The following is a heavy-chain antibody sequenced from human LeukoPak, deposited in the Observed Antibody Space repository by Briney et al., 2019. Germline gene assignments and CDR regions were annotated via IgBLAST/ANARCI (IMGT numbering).Heavy chain of an antibody. CDR3: ARHRPLSYYGSGSLRFDP. CDR2: IYYSGST. J-gene: IGHJ5*02. D-gene: IGHD3-10*01. CDR1: GGSISSSSYY. V-gene: IGHV4-39*01. Sequence: PSETLSLTCTVSGGSISSSSYYWGWIRQPQGKGLEWIGSIYYSGSTYYNPSLKSRVTISVDTSKNQFSLKLSSVTAADTAVYYCARHRPLSYYGSGSLRFDPWGQGTLVTVSS.